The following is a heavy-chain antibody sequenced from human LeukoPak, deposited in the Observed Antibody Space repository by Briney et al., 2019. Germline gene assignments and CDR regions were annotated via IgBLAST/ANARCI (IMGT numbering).Heavy chain of an antibody. CDR2: IKQDGSEI. Sequence: GRSLRLSCAASGFTFSSNWMSWVRQAPGKGLEWVGNIKQDGSEIYYVDSVKGRFTISRDNAKNSLYLQMNSLRAEDTAVYYCARIYGGNSYYFDYWGQGTLVTVSS. CDR1: GFTFSSNW. D-gene: IGHD4-23*01. J-gene: IGHJ4*02. V-gene: IGHV3-7*01. CDR3: ARIYGGNSYYFDY.